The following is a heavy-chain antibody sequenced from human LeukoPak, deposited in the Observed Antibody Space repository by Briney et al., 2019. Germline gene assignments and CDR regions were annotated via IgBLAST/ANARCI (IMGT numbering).Heavy chain of an antibody. CDR1: GGTFSSYA. CDR3: ARHNVVGGPFDY. D-gene: IGHD2-21*01. CDR2: IDPSDSYT. Sequence: GASVKVSCKASGGTFSSYAISWVRQAPGQGLEWMGRIDPSDSYTNYSPSFQGHVTISADKSISTAYLQWSSLKASDTAMYYCARHNVVGGPFDYWGQGTLVTVSS. V-gene: IGHV5-10-1*01. J-gene: IGHJ4*02.